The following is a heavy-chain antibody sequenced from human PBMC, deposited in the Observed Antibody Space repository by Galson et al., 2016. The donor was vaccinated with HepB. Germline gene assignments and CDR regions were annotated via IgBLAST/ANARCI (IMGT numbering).Heavy chain of an antibody. D-gene: IGHD1-7*01. Sequence: SLRLSCAASGFIFSDYGMNWVRQAPGKGLEWVSSISSSSSYIYYAGSLKGRFTISRDNAKNSLYLQMNSLTVDDTAVHYCARDALPVITGTIESWGQGTLVTVSS. CDR2: ISSSSSYI. V-gene: IGHV3-21*01. CDR3: ARDALPVITGTIES. J-gene: IGHJ4*02. CDR1: GFIFSDYG.